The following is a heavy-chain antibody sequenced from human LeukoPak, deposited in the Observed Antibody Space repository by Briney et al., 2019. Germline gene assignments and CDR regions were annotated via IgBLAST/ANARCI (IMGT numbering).Heavy chain of an antibody. J-gene: IGHJ6*02. D-gene: IGHD3-10*01. V-gene: IGHV1-8*01. CDR2: MNPNSGNT. CDR1: GYTFTSYD. CDR3: ASILWFGEFSNYYGMDV. Sequence: VASVKVSCKASGYTFTSYDINWVRQATGQGLEWMGWMNPNSGNTGYAQKFQGRVTMTRNTSISTAYMELSSLRSEDTAVYYCASILWFGEFSNYYGMDVWGQGTTVTVSS.